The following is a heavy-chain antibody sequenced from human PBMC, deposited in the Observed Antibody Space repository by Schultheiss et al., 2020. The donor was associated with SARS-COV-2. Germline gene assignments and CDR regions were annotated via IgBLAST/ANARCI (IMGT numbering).Heavy chain of an antibody. D-gene: IGHD2-15*01. CDR3: AREYCSGGSCHFDY. CDR2: IYYSGST. J-gene: IGHJ4*02. CDR1: GGSISSGGYY. V-gene: IGHV4-31*03. Sequence: SETLSLTCTVSGGSISSGGYYWSWIRQHPGKGLEWIGYIYYSGSTYYNPSLKSRVTISVDTSKNQFSLKLSSVTAADTAVYYCAREYCSGGSCHFDYWGQGTVVTVSS.